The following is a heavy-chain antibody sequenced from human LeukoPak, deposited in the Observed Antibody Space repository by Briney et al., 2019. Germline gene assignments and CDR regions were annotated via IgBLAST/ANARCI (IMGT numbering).Heavy chain of an antibody. D-gene: IGHD6-13*01. CDR3: ARGARQQLARGRFDP. Sequence: SETLSPTCTVSDGSMSPYYWSWIRQPPGKGLEWIGEINHSGSTNYNPSLKSRVTISVDTSKNQFSLKLSSVTAADTAVYYCARGARQQLARGRFDPWGQGTLVTVSS. V-gene: IGHV4-34*01. CDR1: DGSMSPYY. CDR2: INHSGST. J-gene: IGHJ5*02.